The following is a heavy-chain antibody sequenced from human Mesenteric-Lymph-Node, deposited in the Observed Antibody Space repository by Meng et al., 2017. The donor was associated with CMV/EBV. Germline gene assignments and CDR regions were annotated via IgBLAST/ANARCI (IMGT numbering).Heavy chain of an antibody. Sequence: AAGYTFTGYCMHWVRQAPGQGLEWMGWIKPNSGGTNYVQKFQGRVTMTRDTSISTAYMELSRLRSDDTAVYYCARARGGQWLVSFSDYWGQGTLVTVSS. CDR2: IKPNSGGT. CDR1: GYTFTGYC. J-gene: IGHJ4*02. CDR3: ARARGGQWLVSFSDY. D-gene: IGHD6-19*01. V-gene: IGHV1-2*02.